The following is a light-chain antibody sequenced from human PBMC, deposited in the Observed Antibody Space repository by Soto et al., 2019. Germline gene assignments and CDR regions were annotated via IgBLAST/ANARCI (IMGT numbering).Light chain of an antibody. V-gene: IGLV1-40*01. CDR2: GNS. J-gene: IGLJ2*01. Sequence: QSVLTQPPSVSGAPGQRVTISCTGSSSNIGAGYDVHWYQQLPGTAPKLLIYGNSNRPSGVPDRFSGSKSGTSASLAITGLQAEDEADYYCQSYDSSLSAYVFGGGTQLTVL. CDR3: QSYDSSLSAYV. CDR1: SSNIGAGYD.